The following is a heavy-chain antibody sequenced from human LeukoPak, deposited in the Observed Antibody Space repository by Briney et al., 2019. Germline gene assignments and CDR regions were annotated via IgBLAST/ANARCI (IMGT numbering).Heavy chain of an antibody. Sequence: GGSLRLSCAASGFTFSNYDMHWVRQAPGKGLEWVSSISSGGSYIYYADSVKGRFTTSRDNARNSLYPQMNSLRAEDTAVYYCARDPTVAEAWWGQGTQVTVSS. CDR2: ISSGGSYI. CDR3: ARDPTVAEAW. V-gene: IGHV3-21*01. J-gene: IGHJ4*02. D-gene: IGHD6-13*01. CDR1: GFTFSNYD.